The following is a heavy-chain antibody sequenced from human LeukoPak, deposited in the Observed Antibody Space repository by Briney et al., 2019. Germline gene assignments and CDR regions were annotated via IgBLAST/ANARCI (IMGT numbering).Heavy chain of an antibody. V-gene: IGHV4-34*01. CDR1: GGSFSGYF. CDR2: INHSGST. Sequence: SETLSLTCAVYGGSFSGYFCSWIRQPPGKGLEWIGEINHSGSTNYNPSLKSRVTMSLDMSKNQCSLKLTSVTAADTAVYYCARVPWWLPNWGPETLVTVSS. J-gene: IGHJ4*02. CDR3: ARVPWWLPN. D-gene: IGHD2-8*02.